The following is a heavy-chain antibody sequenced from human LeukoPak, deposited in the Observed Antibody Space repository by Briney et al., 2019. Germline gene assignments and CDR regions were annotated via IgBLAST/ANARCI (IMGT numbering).Heavy chain of an antibody. CDR3: ARVVGTGFDY. CDR1: GGSFSGYY. V-gene: IGHV4-34*12. CDR2: IIHSGST. J-gene: IGHJ4*02. Sequence: SETLSLTCAVYGGSFSGYYWSWIRQPPGKGQEWIGEIIHSGSTNYNPSLKSRVTISVDTSKNQFSLRLSSVTAADTAVYYCARVVGTGFDYWGQGTLVTVSS. D-gene: IGHD7-27*01.